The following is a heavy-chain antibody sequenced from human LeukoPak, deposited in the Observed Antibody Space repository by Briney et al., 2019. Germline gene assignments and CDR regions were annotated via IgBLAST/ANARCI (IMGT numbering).Heavy chain of an antibody. CDR1: GFTFSSYS. J-gene: IGHJ4*02. V-gene: IGHV3-21*04. Sequence: GGSLRLSCAASGFTFSSYSMNWVRQAPGKGLEGVKSISSSSSYIYYADSVKGRFTISRDNAKNSLYLQMSSLRAEDTAVYYCARVPVDTVRGVTVDYWGQGTLVTVSS. D-gene: IGHD3-10*01. CDR2: ISSSSSYI. CDR3: ARVPVDTVRGVTVDY.